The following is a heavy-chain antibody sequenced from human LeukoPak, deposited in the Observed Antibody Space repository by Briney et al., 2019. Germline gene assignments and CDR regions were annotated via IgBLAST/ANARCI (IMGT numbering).Heavy chain of an antibody. Sequence: GASVKVSCKASGYTFTSYAMHWVRQAPGQRLEWMGWINAGSGNTKYSQKFQGRVTITRDTSASTAYMELSSLRSEDTAVYYCATGVSGWPIDYWGQGTLVTVSS. V-gene: IGHV1-3*01. CDR3: ATGVSGWPIDY. CDR2: INAGSGNT. J-gene: IGHJ4*02. D-gene: IGHD6-19*01. CDR1: GYTFTSYA.